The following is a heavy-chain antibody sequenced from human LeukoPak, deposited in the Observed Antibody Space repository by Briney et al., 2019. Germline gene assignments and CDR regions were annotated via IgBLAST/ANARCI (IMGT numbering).Heavy chain of an antibody. V-gene: IGHV1-69*01. D-gene: IGHD1-26*01. CDR3: ARAPFGGSYSSGEDH. J-gene: IGHJ4*02. CDR2: IIPIFGTA. CDR1: GGTFSSYA. Sequence: GASVKVSCKASGGTFSSYAISWVRQAPGQGLEWMGGIIPIFGTANYAQKFQGRVTITADESTSTAYMELSSLRSEDTAVYYCARAPFGGSYSSGEDHWGQGTLVTVSS.